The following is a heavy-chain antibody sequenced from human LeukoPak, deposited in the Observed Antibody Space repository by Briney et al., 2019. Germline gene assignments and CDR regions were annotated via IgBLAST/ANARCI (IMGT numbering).Heavy chain of an antibody. CDR1: GFTFSSYS. J-gene: IGHJ4*02. CDR2: ISSSSSYI. D-gene: IGHD6-19*01. CDR3: ARDRVTGAVAGTVHY. Sequence: GGSLRLSCAASGFTFSSYSMNWVRQAPGKGLEWVSSISSSSSYIYYADSVKGRFTISRDNAKNSLYLQMNSLRAEDTAVYYCARDRVTGAVAGTVHYWGQGTLVTVSS. V-gene: IGHV3-21*01.